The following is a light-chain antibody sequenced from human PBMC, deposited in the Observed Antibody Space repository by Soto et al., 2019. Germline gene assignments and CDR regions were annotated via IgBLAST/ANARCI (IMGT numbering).Light chain of an antibody. CDR1: QSIRKY. CDR2: AAS. J-gene: IGKJ1*01. CDR3: QHSGDTPPWT. Sequence: DIQMTQSPSSLSASVGDRVIITCRASQSIRKYLNWYQHKPGKVPTLLIYAASSLQSGVPSRFSGSGSGTEFTLTITSLQPEDFSTYYWQHSGDTPPWTFGQGTKVEIK. V-gene: IGKV1-39*01.